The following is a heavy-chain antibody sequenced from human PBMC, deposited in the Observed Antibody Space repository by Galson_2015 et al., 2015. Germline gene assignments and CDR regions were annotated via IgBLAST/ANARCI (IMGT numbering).Heavy chain of an antibody. Sequence: SGAEVKKPGESLKISCTASGYSFSDYWIGWVRQMPGRGLEWMGILYPDDSDTRYSPSFQGQATISADKSITTAYLQWNSLKASDTAMYYCVVLLIGQSSPYHMDVWGKGTRVTVSS. CDR1: GYSFSDYW. D-gene: IGHD3-10*01. J-gene: IGHJ6*03. CDR3: VVLLIGQSSPYHMDV. CDR2: LYPDDSDT. V-gene: IGHV5-51*01.